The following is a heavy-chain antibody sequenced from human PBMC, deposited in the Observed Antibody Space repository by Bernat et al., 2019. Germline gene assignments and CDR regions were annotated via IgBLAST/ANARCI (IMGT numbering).Heavy chain of an antibody. D-gene: IGHD6-13*01. CDR1: GFTFNNYA. CDR2: ISGSGGNT. J-gene: IGHJ3*02. V-gene: IGHV3-23*01. CDR3: AKLYSSSWSDAFDI. Sequence: EVELLESGGGLVQPGGSLRLSCAASGFTFNNYAMAWVRQAPGKGLQWVSLISGSGGNTCYAGSVKGRFTISRDNSKNTLYLQMNSLRAEDTAVYYCAKLYSSSWSDAFDIWGQGTMVTISS.